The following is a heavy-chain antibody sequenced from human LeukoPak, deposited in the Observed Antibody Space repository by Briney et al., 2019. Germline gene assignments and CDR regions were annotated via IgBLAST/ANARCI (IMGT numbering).Heavy chain of an antibody. Sequence: GSSVKVSCKASGGXFSSYAISWVRQAPGQGLEWLGRIFPIFGTANYAQKFQGRVTITADESTSTAYMELSSLRSEDTAVYYYARSDDYGDGGGHFDYWGQGTLVTVSS. D-gene: IGHD4-17*01. CDR2: IFPIFGTA. V-gene: IGHV1-69*01. J-gene: IGHJ4*02. CDR1: GGXFSSYA. CDR3: ARSDDYGDGGGHFDY.